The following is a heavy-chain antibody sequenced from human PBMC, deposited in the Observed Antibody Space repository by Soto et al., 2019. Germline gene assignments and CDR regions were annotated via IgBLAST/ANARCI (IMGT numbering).Heavy chain of an antibody. CDR1: GYTFTSYG. CDR2: INAYNGNT. J-gene: IGHJ5*01. Sequence: ASVTVSCKASGYTFTSYGIRWVRQAPGQGLEWMGWINAYNGNTNYAQKLQGRVTMTTDTSTSTAYMELSSLRSEDTPVYYCARDLGGWPYSRGQGALVPVSA. D-gene: IGHD2-15*01. V-gene: IGHV1-18*01. CDR3: ARDLGGWPYS.